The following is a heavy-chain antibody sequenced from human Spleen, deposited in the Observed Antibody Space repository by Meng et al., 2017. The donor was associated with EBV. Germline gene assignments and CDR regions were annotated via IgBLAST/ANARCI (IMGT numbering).Heavy chain of an antibody. J-gene: IGHJ4*02. Sequence: VQLSQSGAQVKKPGASVSASWEAFGSSVSDYDSDWVRQATGQGLGWVGWMNPNSGDAGFAQKFQGRVTMTSTPSITTAYMELSDLRSDDTAVYYCASGASYFWTWGQGTLVTVSS. D-gene: IGHD3/OR15-3a*01. CDR1: GSSVSDYD. V-gene: IGHV1-8*01. CDR2: MNPNSGDA. CDR3: ASGASYFWT.